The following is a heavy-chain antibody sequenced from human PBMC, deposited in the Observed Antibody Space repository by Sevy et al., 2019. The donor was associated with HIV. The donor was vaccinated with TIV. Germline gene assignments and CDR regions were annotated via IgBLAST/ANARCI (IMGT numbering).Heavy chain of an antibody. CDR1: EFTFSSYA. CDR3: AKGFCSGATCPRDYYYYGMDV. D-gene: IGHD2-15*01. CDR2: IRGSGRFT. Sequence: GGSLRLSCSASEFTFSSYAMIWVRQAPGKGLKWVSSIRGSGRFTYYADFVEGRFIISRDNSRNKLSVQMNSLRAEDTAVYYCAKGFCSGATCPRDYYYYGMDVWGQGTTVTVSS. J-gene: IGHJ6*02. V-gene: IGHV3-23*01.